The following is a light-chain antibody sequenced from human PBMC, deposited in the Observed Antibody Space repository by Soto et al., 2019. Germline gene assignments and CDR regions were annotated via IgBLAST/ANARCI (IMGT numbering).Light chain of an antibody. CDR3: CSYAGSSTLYV. V-gene: IGLV2-23*01. CDR1: SSDVGSYNL. CDR2: EGS. Sequence: QSALTQPASVSGSPGQSITISCTGTSSDVGSYNLVSWYQQHPGKAPKLMFYEGSKRPSGVSNRFSGSKSDNTASLTISGLQAEDEADYYCCSYAGSSTLYVFGTGTKLTVL. J-gene: IGLJ1*01.